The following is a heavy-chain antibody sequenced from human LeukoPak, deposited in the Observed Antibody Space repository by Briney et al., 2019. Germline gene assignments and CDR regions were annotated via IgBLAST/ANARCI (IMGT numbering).Heavy chain of an antibody. Sequence: GGSLRLSCAASGFTFRSYWMSWVRQAPGKGLEWVANIKQDGSEKYYVDSVKGRFTISRDNAETSLYLQMNSLRVEDTAVYYCARLHVLLWFGEPYFDYWGQGTLVTVSS. J-gene: IGHJ4*02. CDR2: IKQDGSEK. CDR3: ARLHVLLWFGEPYFDY. D-gene: IGHD3-10*01. V-gene: IGHV3-7*01. CDR1: GFTFRSYW.